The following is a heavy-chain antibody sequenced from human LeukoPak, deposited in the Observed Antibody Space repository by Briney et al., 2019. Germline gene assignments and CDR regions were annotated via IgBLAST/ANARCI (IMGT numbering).Heavy chain of an antibody. Sequence: PGGSLRLSCAASEYIFSGYWMNWVRQAPGKGLEWVANIKQDGSEKQYVDSVRGRFTISRDNAKNSLYLQMNSLRAEDTAVYYCARHSRLRYFDWALFDYWGQGTLVTVSS. J-gene: IGHJ4*02. V-gene: IGHV3-7*01. D-gene: IGHD3-9*01. CDR2: IKQDGSEK. CDR1: EYIFSGYW. CDR3: ARHSRLRYFDWALFDY.